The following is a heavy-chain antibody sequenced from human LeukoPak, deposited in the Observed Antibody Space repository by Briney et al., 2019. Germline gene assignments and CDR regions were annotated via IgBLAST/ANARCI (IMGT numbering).Heavy chain of an antibody. J-gene: IGHJ4*02. D-gene: IGHD3-10*01. CDR3: ASERGATQYFDY. CDR1: NYIFSSYG. CDR2: INAYNGDT. V-gene: IGHV1-18*01. Sequence: ASVKVSCKASNYIFSSYGISWVRQAPGQGLEWMAWINAYNGDTNYAQKFQGRVTITADKSTSTAYMELSSLRSEDTAVYYCASERGATQYFDYWGQGTLVTVSS.